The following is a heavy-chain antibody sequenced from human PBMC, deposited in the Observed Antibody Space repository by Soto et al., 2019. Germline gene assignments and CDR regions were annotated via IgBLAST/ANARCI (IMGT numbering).Heavy chain of an antibody. D-gene: IGHD6-13*01. CDR2: MNPNSGNT. V-gene: IGHV1-8*01. J-gene: IGHJ6*02. CDR3: ARVSATKKEQPPNVYYYYYYGMDV. Sequence: ASVKVSCKASGYTFTSYDINWVRQATGQGLEWMGWMNPNSGNTGYAQKFQGRVTMTRSTSISTAYMELSSLRSEDTAVYYFARVSATKKEQPPNVYYYYYYGMDVWGQGTTVTVSS. CDR1: GYTFTSYD.